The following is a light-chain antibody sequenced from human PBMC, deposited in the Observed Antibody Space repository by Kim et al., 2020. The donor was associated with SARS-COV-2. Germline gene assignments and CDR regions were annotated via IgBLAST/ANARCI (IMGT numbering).Light chain of an antibody. J-gene: IGLJ2*01. CDR3: QSYDSSKHEE. V-gene: IGLV6-57*02. CDR2: KDN. Sequence: NFMLTQPHSVSESPGKTVTISCTGSSGSIASNYVQWYQQRPGSAPTTVIYKDNQRPSGVPDRFSGSIDSSSNSASLTISGLKTEDEADYYCQSYDSSKHEELGRGTQQTV. CDR1: SGSIASNY.